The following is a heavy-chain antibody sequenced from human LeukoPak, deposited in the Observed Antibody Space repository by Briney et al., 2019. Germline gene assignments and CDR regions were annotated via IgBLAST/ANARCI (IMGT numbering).Heavy chain of an antibody. CDR3: ARVAYSGYDYLSYFDY. J-gene: IGHJ4*02. D-gene: IGHD5-12*01. CDR2: ISAYNGNT. Sequence: GASVKVSCKASGYTFTSYGISWVRQAPGQGLEWMGWISAYNGNTNYAQKFQGRVTITADESTSTAYMELSSLRSEDTAVYYCARVAYSGYDYLSYFDYWGQGTLVTVSS. V-gene: IGHV1-18*01. CDR1: GYTFTSYG.